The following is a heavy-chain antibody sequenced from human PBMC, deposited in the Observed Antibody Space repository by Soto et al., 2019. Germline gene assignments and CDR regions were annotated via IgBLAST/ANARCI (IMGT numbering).Heavy chain of an antibody. V-gene: IGHV3-11*01. D-gene: IGHD3-22*01. CDR1: GFTFSDYS. J-gene: IGHJ4*02. Sequence: QVQLVESGGGLVKPGGSLRLSCAASGFTFSDYSMIWIRQAPGKGLEWVSYIDSSGDTIYYADSVKGRFAISRDNAKKSLFLQMDSLRDHDTGTYYCARESYYYEGGGPSDHGGQGDLVTVSS. CDR3: ARESYYYEGGGPSDH. CDR2: IDSSGDTI.